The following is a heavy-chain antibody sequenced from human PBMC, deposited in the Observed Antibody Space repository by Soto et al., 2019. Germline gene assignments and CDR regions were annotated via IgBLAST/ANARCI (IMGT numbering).Heavy chain of an antibody. CDR2: ISSSSSYI. J-gene: IGHJ3*02. D-gene: IGHD2-2*01. CDR3: AGDEGGGYCSSTSCYVDAFDI. Sequence: EVQLVESGGGLVKPGGSLRLSCAASGFTFSSYSMNWVRQAPGKGLEWVSSISSSSSYIYYADSVKGRFTISRDNAKNSLYLQMNSLRAEDTAVYYCAGDEGGGYCSSTSCYVDAFDIWGQGTMVTVSS. V-gene: IGHV3-21*01. CDR1: GFTFSSYS.